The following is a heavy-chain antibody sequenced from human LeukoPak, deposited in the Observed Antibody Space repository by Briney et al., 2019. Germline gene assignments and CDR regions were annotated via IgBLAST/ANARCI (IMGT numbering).Heavy chain of an antibody. V-gene: IGHV1-2*02. CDR3: VRDTSRDDYNFFDY. CDR1: GYTFSGYY. CDR2: INPNSGDT. D-gene: IGHD5-24*01. J-gene: IGHJ4*02. Sequence: ASVKVSCKASGYTFSGYYMSWVRQAPGQGLEWMGWINPNSGDTNYAQKFQGRVTMTRDTSISTAYMELSSLTSDDTAVYYCVRDTSRDDYNFFDYWGQGTLVTVSS.